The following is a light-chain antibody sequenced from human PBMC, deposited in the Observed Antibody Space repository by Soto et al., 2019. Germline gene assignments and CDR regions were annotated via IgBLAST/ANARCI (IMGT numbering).Light chain of an antibody. Sequence: DIQMTQSPSTLSASVGDRVTITCRASQSISSWLAWYQQKPGKAPKLLIYDASSLESGVPSRFSGSGSGTEFTLTISSLQPDDFALYYCQQRNSWPPITFGQGTRLEIK. CDR2: DAS. CDR3: QQRNSWPPIT. CDR1: QSISSW. J-gene: IGKJ5*01. V-gene: IGKV1-5*01.